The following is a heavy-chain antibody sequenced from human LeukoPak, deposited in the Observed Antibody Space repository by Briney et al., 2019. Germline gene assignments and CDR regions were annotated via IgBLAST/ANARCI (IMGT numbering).Heavy chain of an antibody. CDR1: GGTFSSYT. V-gene: IGHV1-69*02. CDR2: IIPILGIA. CDR3: ARAHSYGGQASFDY. Sequence: SVKVSCKASGGTFSSYTISWVRQSASHQLESLRRIIPILGIANYAQKFPCRVTVAADKATSTAYMELSSLRSEDTAVYYCARAHSYGGQASFDYWGQGTLVTVSS. J-gene: IGHJ4*02. D-gene: IGHD5-18*01.